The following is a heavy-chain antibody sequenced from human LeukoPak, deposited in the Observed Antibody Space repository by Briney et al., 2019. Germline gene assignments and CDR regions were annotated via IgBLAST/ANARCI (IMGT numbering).Heavy chain of an antibody. Sequence: GGSLRLSCAVSGFTFDDYGMSWVRQVPGKGLEWVSGINWNGGSTAYADSVKGRFIISRDNAKNSLYLEVNSLRAEHTALYHSARGPPYSGYDQFDYWGQGTLVTVSS. D-gene: IGHD5-12*01. J-gene: IGHJ4*02. CDR2: INWNGGST. CDR3: ARGPPYSGYDQFDY. V-gene: IGHV3-20*01. CDR1: GFTFDDYG.